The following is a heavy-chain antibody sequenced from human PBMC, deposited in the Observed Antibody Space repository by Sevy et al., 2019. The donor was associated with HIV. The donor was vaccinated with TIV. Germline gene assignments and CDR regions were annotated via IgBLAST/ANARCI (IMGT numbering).Heavy chain of an antibody. Sequence: GGSLRLSCAASGFSFSTNWMNWVRRAPEKGLEWVANIRGDGSDKDYVDSVEGRFTISRDNAKNLLFLQMNSLRVEDTAAYYCAHETFGRFESWGQGTLVTVSS. D-gene: IGHD3-16*01. CDR3: AHETFGRFES. CDR2: IRGDGSDK. J-gene: IGHJ4*02. V-gene: IGHV3-7*01. CDR1: GFSFSTNW.